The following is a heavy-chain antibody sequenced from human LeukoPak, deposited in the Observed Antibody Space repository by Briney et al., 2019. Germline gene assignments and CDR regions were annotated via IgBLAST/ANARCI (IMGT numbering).Heavy chain of an antibody. CDR1: GGFISGYY. V-gene: IGHV4-59*01. Sequence: SETLSLTCTVSGGFISGYYWSWIRQPPGKGLECIGYIYYSGSTSYNPSLKSRVTISVDTSKNHFSLKLSSVTAADTAVYYCARYSGSYPHDAFDIWGQGTMVTVSS. J-gene: IGHJ3*02. CDR2: IYYSGST. D-gene: IGHD1-26*01. CDR3: ARYSGSYPHDAFDI.